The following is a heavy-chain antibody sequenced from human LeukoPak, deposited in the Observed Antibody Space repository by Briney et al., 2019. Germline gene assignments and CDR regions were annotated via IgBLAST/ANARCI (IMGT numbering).Heavy chain of an antibody. CDR1: GGSISSYY. V-gene: IGHV4-59*08. Sequence: SETLSLTCTVSGGSISSYYWSWIRQPPGKGLEWIGYMYYSGSSNYNPSLKSRVTISIDTSKNQFSLRLSSVTAADTAVYYCARQLSGSYLQLDYWGQGTLVTVSP. CDR3: ARQLSGSYLQLDY. CDR2: MYYSGSS. D-gene: IGHD1-26*01. J-gene: IGHJ4*02.